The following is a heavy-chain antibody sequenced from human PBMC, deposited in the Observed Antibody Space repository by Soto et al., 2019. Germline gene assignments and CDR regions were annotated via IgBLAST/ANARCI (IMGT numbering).Heavy chain of an antibody. CDR1: GYTLTELS. J-gene: IGHJ4*02. D-gene: IGHD2-2*01. CDR2: FDPEDGET. V-gene: IGHV1-24*01. CDR3: ATASRYCISITCIDS. Sequence: ASVKVSCKVSGYTLTELSMHWVRQAPGKGLEWMGGFDPEDGETIYAQKFQGRVTMTEDTSTDTAYMELSSLRSEDTAVYYCATASRYCISITCIDSWGQGTLVTVSS.